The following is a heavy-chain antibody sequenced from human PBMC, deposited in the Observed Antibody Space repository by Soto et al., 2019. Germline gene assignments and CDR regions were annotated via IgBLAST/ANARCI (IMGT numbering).Heavy chain of an antibody. CDR1: GFTFSNAW. CDR2: IKSKIDGGTT. D-gene: IGHD5-18*01. CDR3: AKFPPLIQLWPTDYYYYYMDV. J-gene: IGHJ6*03. V-gene: IGHV3-15*07. Sequence: PGGSLRLSCAAPGFTFSNAWVNWVRPAPGEGLEWVGRIKSKIDGGTTDFAAPVKGRFAISRDDSKNMVYLEMNSLKTEDTGVYYCAKFPPLIQLWPTDYYYYYMDVWGKGTTVTVSS.